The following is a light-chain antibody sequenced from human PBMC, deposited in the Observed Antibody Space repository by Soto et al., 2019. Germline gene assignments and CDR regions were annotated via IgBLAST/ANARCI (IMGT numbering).Light chain of an antibody. CDR3: QQSYSTPPT. V-gene: IGKV1-39*01. J-gene: IGKJ5*01. CDR1: QNINNY. Sequence: DIQITQSPSSLSASVGDRVTITCQASQNINNYLNWYQQKPVRAPKLLIYAASSLQSGVPSRFSGSGSGTDFTLTISSLQPEDFATYYCQQSYSTPPTFGQGTRLEIK. CDR2: AAS.